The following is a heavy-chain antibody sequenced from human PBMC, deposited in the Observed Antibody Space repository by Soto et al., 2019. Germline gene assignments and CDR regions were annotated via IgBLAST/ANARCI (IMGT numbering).Heavy chain of an antibody. CDR3: ARGDRYGGAEYFQH. CDR1: GFTFSNYW. J-gene: IGHJ1*01. V-gene: IGHV3-74*01. Sequence: EVQLVESGGGLVQPGGSLRLSCAASGFTFSNYWMHWVRQAPGKGLVWVSRINSDASTTTYADSVKGRFTISRDNTKNTLYLQMNSLRAEDTAVYYGARGDRYGGAEYFQHWGQGPLVTVPS. D-gene: IGHD4-17*01. CDR2: INSDASTT.